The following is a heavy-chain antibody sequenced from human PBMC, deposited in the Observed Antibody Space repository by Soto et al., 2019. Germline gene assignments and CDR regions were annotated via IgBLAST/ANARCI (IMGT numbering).Heavy chain of an antibody. CDR1: GVTFSSST. CDR3: SWRLGY. V-gene: IGHV3-23*01. Sequence: HPGGSLGLSCAASGVTFSSSTMTWARQAQGKGLEWVATIRPDGGRTYYADSVKGRFTVSRDNSDNFIFLRLNTLRAEEPASNFSSWRLGYWGQGTLVTVSS. D-gene: IGHD3-3*01. J-gene: IGHJ4*02. CDR2: IRPDGGRT.